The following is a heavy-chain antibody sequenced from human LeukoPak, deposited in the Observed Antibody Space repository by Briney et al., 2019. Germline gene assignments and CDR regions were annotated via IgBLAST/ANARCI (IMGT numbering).Heavy chain of an antibody. CDR3: ASVRRGFGESSKYYAYYYMGV. V-gene: IGHV4-39*01. Sequence: SSETLSLTCTVSGGSISSSSYYWGWIRQPPGKGLEWIGSIYYSGSTYYNPSLKSRVTISLDTSKNQFSLKLSSVTAADTAVYYCASVRRGFGESSKYYAYYYMGVWGKGTTVTISS. CDR1: GGSISSSSYY. J-gene: IGHJ6*03. CDR2: IYYSGST. D-gene: IGHD3-10*01.